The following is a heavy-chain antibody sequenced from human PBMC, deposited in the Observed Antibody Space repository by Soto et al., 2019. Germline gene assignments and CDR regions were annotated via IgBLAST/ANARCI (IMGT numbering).Heavy chain of an antibody. V-gene: IGHV1-8*01. Sequence: GASVKVSCKASGYTFTSYDINWVRQATGQGLEWMGWMNPNSGNTGYAQKFQGRVTMTRNTSISTAYMELSSLRSEDTAVYYCARVKGYYDILTGYYQIVDYYYYYMDVWGKGTTVTVSS. D-gene: IGHD3-9*01. CDR3: ARVKGYYDILTGYYQIVDYYYYYMDV. J-gene: IGHJ6*03. CDR2: MNPNSGNT. CDR1: GYTFTSYD.